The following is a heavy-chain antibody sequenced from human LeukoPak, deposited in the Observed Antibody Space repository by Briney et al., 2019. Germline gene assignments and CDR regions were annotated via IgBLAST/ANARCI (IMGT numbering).Heavy chain of an antibody. J-gene: IGHJ5*02. Sequence: SETLSLTCAVSGGSVDKTAYSWSWIRQPPGKGLEWIGYTYHGGNTYYNPSLKSRVTISVDRSKNHFSLTLTSVTAADTAVYYCAKNRDYGDYSNWFDPWGQGTLVTVSS. V-gene: IGHV4-30-2*01. CDR3: AKNRDYGDYSNWFDP. CDR2: TYHGGNT. CDR1: GGSVDKTAYS. D-gene: IGHD4-17*01.